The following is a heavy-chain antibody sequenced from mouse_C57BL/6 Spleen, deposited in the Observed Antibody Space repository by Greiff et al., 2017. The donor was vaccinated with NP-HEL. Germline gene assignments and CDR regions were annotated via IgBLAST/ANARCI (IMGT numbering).Heavy chain of an antibody. V-gene: IGHV14-1*01. D-gene: IGHD2-4*01. CDR2: IDPEDGDT. J-gene: IGHJ2*01. Sequence: VQLQQSGAELVRPGASVKLSCTASGFNIKDYYMHWVKQRPEQGLEWIGRIDPEDGDTEYAPKFQGKATMTAETSSNTAYLQLSSLTSEDTAVYYCTTGGLRLFDYWGQGTTLTVSS. CDR1: GFNIKDYY. CDR3: TTGGLRLFDY.